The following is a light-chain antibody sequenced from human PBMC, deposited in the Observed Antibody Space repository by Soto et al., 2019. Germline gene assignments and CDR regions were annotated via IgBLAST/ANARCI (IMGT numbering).Light chain of an antibody. CDR3: HQSYSTSWT. CDR1: QSISSS. J-gene: IGKJ1*01. Sequence: DIQMTQSPSSLSASGGDRVAITCRASQSISSSLNWYQWKPGKAPKLLIYAASSLQSGVPSRFSGSGSGTEFTLTISSLQPEDFATYYCHQSYSTSWTFGQGTKVDI. CDR2: AAS. V-gene: IGKV1-39*01.